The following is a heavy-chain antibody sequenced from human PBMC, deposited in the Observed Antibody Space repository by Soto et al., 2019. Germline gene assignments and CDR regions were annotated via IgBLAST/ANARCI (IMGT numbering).Heavy chain of an antibody. CDR1: GFTFSSYW. CDR2: IKQDGSEK. D-gene: IGHD7-27*01. Sequence: GGSLRLSCAASGFTFSSYWMSWVRQAPGKGLEWVANIKQDGSEKYYVDSVKGRFTISRDNAKNSLYLQMNSLRAEDTSVYYCARGGLGRAFDIWGQGTMVTVSS. J-gene: IGHJ3*02. CDR3: ARGGLGRAFDI. V-gene: IGHV3-7*03.